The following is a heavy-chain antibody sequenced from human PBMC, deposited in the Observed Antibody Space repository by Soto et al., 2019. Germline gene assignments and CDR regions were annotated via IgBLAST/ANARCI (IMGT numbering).Heavy chain of an antibody. CDR2: IDGDGGDT. J-gene: IGHJ5*02. V-gene: IGHV3-23*01. CDR3: ARGRRAVGPDWFEA. CDR1: GITFNPNA. D-gene: IGHD1-26*01. Sequence: GSLILSCVASGITFNPNAMIWVRQAPGKGLEWVSAIDGDGGDTFFADFVKGRFTMSRDNSKNTVYLHMRSLTAEDTALYYCARGRRAVGPDWFEAWGPGTLVTVSS.